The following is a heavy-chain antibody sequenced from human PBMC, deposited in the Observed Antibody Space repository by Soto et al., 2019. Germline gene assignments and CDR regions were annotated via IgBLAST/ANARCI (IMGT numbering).Heavy chain of an antibody. CDR3: ARENYYDSSGYYGLDAFDI. D-gene: IGHD3-22*01. CDR2: IIPIFGTA. V-gene: IGHV1-69*13. CDR1: GGTFSSYA. J-gene: IGHJ3*02. Sequence: SVKVSCKASGGTFSSYAISCVRQAPGQGLEWMGGIIPIFGTANYAQKFQGRVTITADESTSTAYMELSSLRSEDTAVYYCARENYYDSSGYYGLDAFDIWGQGTMVTVSS.